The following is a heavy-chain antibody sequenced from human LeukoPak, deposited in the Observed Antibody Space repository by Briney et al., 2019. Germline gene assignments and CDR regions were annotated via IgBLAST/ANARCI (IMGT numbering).Heavy chain of an antibody. CDR2: INNDGSTT. Sequence: LGGSLRLSCAASGFTFSSHWMHWVRHAPGKGLVWVSRINNDGSTTTYADSVKGRFTISRDNAKNTLYLQMDSLGAEDTAVYYCARHHGDYYAFDIWGQGTMVTVSS. J-gene: IGHJ3*02. V-gene: IGHV3-74*03. CDR3: ARHHGDYYAFDI. CDR1: GFTFSSHW. D-gene: IGHD4-17*01.